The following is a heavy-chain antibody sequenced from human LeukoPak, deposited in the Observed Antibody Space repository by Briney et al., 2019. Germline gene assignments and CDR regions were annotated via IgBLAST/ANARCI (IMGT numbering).Heavy chain of an antibody. D-gene: IGHD3-10*01. CDR3: ARGGYGPGSHYRY. Sequence: SETLSLTCAVNAGSFTGYYWSWIRQPPGKGLEWIEEIDHTGSINYNPSLRSRVTISVDTFKNQFSLKLRSVTAADRATYYCARGGYGPGSHYRYWGQGTLVTVSS. J-gene: IGHJ4*02. CDR1: AGSFTGYY. CDR2: IDHTGSI. V-gene: IGHV4-34*01.